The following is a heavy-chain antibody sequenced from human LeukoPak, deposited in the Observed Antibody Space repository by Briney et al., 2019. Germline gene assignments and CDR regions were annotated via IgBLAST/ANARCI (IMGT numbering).Heavy chain of an antibody. V-gene: IGHV1-2*02. CDR2: INPNSGGT. Sequence: GASVKVSCKASGSTFTGYYMRWVRQAPGQGLEWMGWINPNSGGTNYAQKFQGRVTMTRDTSISTAYMELSRLRSDDTAVYYCARGVGWFGELSTDYWGQGTLVTVSS. CDR3: ARGVGWFGELSTDY. J-gene: IGHJ4*02. CDR1: GSTFTGYY. D-gene: IGHD3-10*01.